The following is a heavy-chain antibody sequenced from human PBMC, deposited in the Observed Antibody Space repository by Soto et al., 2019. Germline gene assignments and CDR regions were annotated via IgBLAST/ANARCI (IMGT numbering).Heavy chain of an antibody. CDR3: ARDIFGVVGRSVNWFDP. J-gene: IGHJ5*02. Sequence: ETLSVTGPVSGASVSSGSYYWSWIRQPPGKGLEWIGYIYYSGSTNYNPSLKSRVTISVDTSKNQFSLKLSSVTAADTAVYSCARDIFGVVGRSVNWFDPWGQGTLVTVYS. V-gene: IGHV4-61*01. CDR2: IYYSGST. CDR1: GASVSSGSYY. D-gene: IGHD3-3*02.